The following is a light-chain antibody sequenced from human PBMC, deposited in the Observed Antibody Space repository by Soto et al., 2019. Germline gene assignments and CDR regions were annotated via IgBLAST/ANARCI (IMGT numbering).Light chain of an antibody. CDR1: QDISIY. J-gene: IGKJ1*01. Sequence: DIQMTQSPSSLSASVGDRVTITCRASQDISIYLGWYQQKPGKAPKLLIYAASTLQSGVPSRFSGSGSGTDFTLTISSLQPEDFATYYCQHYNSYSEAFGQGTKV. CDR3: QHYNSYSEA. CDR2: AAS. V-gene: IGKV1-9*01.